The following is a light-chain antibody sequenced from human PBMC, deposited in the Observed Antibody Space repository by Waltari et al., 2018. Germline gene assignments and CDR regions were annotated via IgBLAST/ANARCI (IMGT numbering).Light chain of an antibody. V-gene: IGKV3-15*01. CDR2: EAY. J-gene: IGKJ4*01. CDR3: QQYNNWPPLT. CDR1: QSVSSD. Sequence: EILMTQSPGPLSVSPGERATLPCRASQSVSSDLAWYQQTPGQAPRLLIYEAYTRATGIPDRFSGRGSGTEFTLTISSLQPEDFGLYYCQQYNNWPPLTFGGGTKVEIK.